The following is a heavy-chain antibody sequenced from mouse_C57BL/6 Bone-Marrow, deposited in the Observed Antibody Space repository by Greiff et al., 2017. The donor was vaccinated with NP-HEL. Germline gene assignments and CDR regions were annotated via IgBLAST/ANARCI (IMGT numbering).Heavy chain of an antibody. D-gene: IGHD4-1*01. CDR1: GYTFTSYW. J-gene: IGHJ4*01. Sequence: VQLQQPGAELVKPGASVKLSCKASGYTFTSYWMHWVKQRPGQGLEWIGMIHPNSGSTNYNEKFKSKATLTVDKSSSTAYMQLSSLTSEDSAVYYCARRTGTYYYAMDYWGQGTSVTVSS. CDR2: IHPNSGST. CDR3: ARRTGTYYYAMDY. V-gene: IGHV1-64*01.